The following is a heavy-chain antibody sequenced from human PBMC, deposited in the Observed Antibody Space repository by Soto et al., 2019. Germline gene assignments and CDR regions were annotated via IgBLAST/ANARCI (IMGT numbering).Heavy chain of an antibody. J-gene: IGHJ6*02. D-gene: IGHD3-10*01. CDR2: IIPIFGTA. CDR1: GGTFSSYA. Sequence: KVSCKASGGTFSSYAISWVRQAPGQGLEWMGGIIPIFGTANYAQKFQGRVTITADKSTSTAYMELSSLRSEDTAVYYCARARRTGNYYYGMDVWGQGTTVTVSS. V-gene: IGHV1-69*06. CDR3: ARARRTGNYYYGMDV.